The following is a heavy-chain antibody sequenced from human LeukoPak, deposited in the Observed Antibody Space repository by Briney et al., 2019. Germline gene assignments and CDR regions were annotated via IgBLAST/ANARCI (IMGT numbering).Heavy chain of an antibody. V-gene: IGHV3-21*01. CDR1: GFTFSSYS. CDR3: ARDIVPIVVVPAAIDY. CDR2: ISSSSSYI. J-gene: IGHJ4*02. D-gene: IGHD2-2*02. Sequence: GGSPRLSCAASGFTFSSYSMNWVRQAPGKGLEWVSSISSSSSYIYYADSVKGRFTISRDNAKNSLYLQMNSLRAEDTAVYYCARDIVPIVVVPAAIDYWGQGTLVTVSS.